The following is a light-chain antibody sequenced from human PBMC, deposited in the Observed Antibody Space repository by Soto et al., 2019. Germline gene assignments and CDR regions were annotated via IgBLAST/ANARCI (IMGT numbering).Light chain of an antibody. Sequence: QSVLTQPPSVSGAPGQRVTISYTGGSPNIGAGYDVHWYQQLPGTAPKLLIYGNNNRPSGVPDRFSGSKSGTSASLAITGLQAEDEADYYCHSYDSSLSGFVFGTGTKVTVL. CDR1: SPNIGAGYD. CDR2: GNN. CDR3: HSYDSSLSGFV. V-gene: IGLV1-40*01. J-gene: IGLJ1*01.